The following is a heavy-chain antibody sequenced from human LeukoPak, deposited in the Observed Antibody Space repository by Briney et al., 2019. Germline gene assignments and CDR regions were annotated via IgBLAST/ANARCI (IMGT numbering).Heavy chain of an antibody. D-gene: IGHD1-26*01. J-gene: IGHJ6*02. CDR3: AKDRVRGAAYGMDV. CDR1: GFTFSSYG. CDR2: ISYDGSNK. Sequence: GGSLRLSCAASGFTFSSYGMHWVRQAPGKGLEWVAVISYDGSNKYYADSVKGRFTISRDNSKITLYLQMNSLRAEDTAVYYCAKDRVRGAAYGMDVWGQGTTVTVSS. V-gene: IGHV3-30*18.